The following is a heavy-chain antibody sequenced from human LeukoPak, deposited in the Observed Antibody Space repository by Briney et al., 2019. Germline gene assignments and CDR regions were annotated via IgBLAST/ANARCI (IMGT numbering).Heavy chain of an antibody. CDR1: GFSFSRYA. CDR2: INGSGGST. D-gene: IGHD3-10*01. J-gene: IGHJ4*02. V-gene: IGHV3-23*01. CDR3: ARGRVRGVIITPQSDY. Sequence: GGSVTLSCVACGFSFSRYAMRGVGQAPGKEVEGVAGINGSGGSTLYADSVKGRFTISRNNSKNTLYLQMNSLRAEDTAVYYCARGRVRGVIITPQSDYWGQGTLVTVSS.